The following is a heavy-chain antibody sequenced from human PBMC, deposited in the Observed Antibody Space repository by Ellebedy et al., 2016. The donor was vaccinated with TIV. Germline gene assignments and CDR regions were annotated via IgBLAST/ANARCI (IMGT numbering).Heavy chain of an antibody. J-gene: IGHJ4*02. V-gene: IGHV5-51*01. CDR1: GYSFANYW. Sequence: GESLKISXQGSGYSFANYWIGWVRQLPGKGLEWMGIIYPGDSDSMYSPSFQGQVTFSADNSISTAYLQWSSLEASDTAMYFCVRLGYSSDSRVDYWGQGTLVTVSS. CDR2: IYPGDSDS. D-gene: IGHD6-19*01. CDR3: VRLGYSSDSRVDY.